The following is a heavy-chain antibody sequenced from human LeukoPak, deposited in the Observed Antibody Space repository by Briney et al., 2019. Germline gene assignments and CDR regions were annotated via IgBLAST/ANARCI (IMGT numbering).Heavy chain of an antibody. CDR2: VSSSSTTK. D-gene: IGHD3-9*01. Sequence: CLRLSCVPAGFTFSTFGMNCVSQAPGGGLEWDSYVSSSSTTKYYADSVKGRFTISRDDAKSSLYLQMNSLRAEDTALYYCARISTGYYDDYWGQGTLVAVSS. CDR3: ARISTGYYDDY. CDR1: GFTFSTFG. V-gene: IGHV3-48*01. J-gene: IGHJ4*02.